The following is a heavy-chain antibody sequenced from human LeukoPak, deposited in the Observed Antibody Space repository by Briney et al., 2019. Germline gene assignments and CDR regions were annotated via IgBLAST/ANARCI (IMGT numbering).Heavy chain of an antibody. Sequence: SETLSLTCTVSGGSISTYYWSWIRQPPGKGLEWIGNIYYSGSTIYNPSLESRVTMSVDTSKNQFSLKLSSVTAADTAVYYCALRTRTMVRGVRRNFDYWGQGTLVTVSS. CDR2: IYYSGST. V-gene: IGHV4-59*12. CDR1: GGSISTYY. D-gene: IGHD3-10*01. J-gene: IGHJ4*02. CDR3: ALRTRTMVRGVRRNFDY.